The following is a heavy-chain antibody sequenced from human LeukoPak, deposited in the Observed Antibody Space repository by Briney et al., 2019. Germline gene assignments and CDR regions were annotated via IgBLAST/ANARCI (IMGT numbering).Heavy chain of an antibody. CDR1: GGSISSYY. D-gene: IGHD2/OR15-2a*01. Sequence: SETLSLTCNVSGGSISSYYWSWIRQPPGKGLEWIGYIYYSGSTNYNPSLKSRVTISVGTSKNQFSLKLSSVTAADTAVYYCARERIVNWFDPWGQGTLVTVSS. CDR3: ARERIVNWFDP. J-gene: IGHJ5*02. V-gene: IGHV4-59*01. CDR2: IYYSGST.